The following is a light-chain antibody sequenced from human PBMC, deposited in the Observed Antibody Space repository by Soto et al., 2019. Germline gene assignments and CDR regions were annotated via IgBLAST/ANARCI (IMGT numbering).Light chain of an antibody. V-gene: IGKV3-11*01. CDR3: QQRRNWPTGT. CDR2: AAS. J-gene: IGKJ1*01. Sequence: EIVLTQSPATRSVSPGGRATLFCRASQGISTILASYQQKPPRAPRLLIYAASTRAAAIPASFSGSGSGTDFTLTTSSLEPEDFAVYYCQQRRNWPTGTFGQGTKVDIK. CDR1: QGISTI.